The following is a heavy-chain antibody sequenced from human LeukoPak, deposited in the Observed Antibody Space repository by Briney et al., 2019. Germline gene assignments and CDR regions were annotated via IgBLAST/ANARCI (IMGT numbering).Heavy chain of an antibody. Sequence: SQTLSLTCTVSGGSISSGSYYWSWIRQPAGKGLEWIGRIYTSGCTNYNPSLKSRVTISVDTSKNQFSLKLSSVTAADTAVYYCAREPERADTAMVTAYFDLWGRGTLVTVSS. CDR1: GGSISSGSYY. J-gene: IGHJ2*01. D-gene: IGHD5-18*01. CDR2: IYTSGCT. CDR3: AREPERADTAMVTAYFDL. V-gene: IGHV4-61*02.